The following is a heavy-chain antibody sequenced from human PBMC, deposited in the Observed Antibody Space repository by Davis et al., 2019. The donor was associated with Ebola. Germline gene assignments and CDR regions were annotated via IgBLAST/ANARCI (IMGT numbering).Heavy chain of an antibody. CDR1: GYIFTTYA. J-gene: IGHJ4*02. D-gene: IGHD5-24*01. CDR3: ARDRRWLQSRAARTDY. CDR2: IIPILGIA. V-gene: IGHV1-69*04. Sequence: AASVKVSCKASGYIFTTYAMHWVRQAPGQGLEWMGRIIPILGIANYAQKFQGRVTITADKSTSTAYMELRSLRSDDTAVYYCARDRRWLQSRAARTDYWGQGTLVTVSS.